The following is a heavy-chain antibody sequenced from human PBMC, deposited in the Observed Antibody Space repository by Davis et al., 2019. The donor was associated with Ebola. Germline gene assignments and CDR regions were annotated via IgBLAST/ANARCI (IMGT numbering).Heavy chain of an antibody. Sequence: AASVKVSCKASASSFSRYYMHWVRQAPGQGLEWMGRINPNSGGTNYAQKFQGRVTMTRDTSISTAYMELSRLRSDDTAVYYCARLSRANHYFDYWGQGTLVTVTS. J-gene: IGHJ4*02. CDR3: ARLSRANHYFDY. CDR2: INPNSGGT. CDR1: ASSFSRYY. V-gene: IGHV1-2*06. D-gene: IGHD2-2*01.